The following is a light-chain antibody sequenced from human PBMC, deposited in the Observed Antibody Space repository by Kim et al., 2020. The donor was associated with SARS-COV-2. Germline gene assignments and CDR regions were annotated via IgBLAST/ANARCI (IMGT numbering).Light chain of an antibody. J-gene: IGKJ5*01. V-gene: IGKV4-1*01. CDR3: QQYYSTPIT. CDR2: WAS. Sequence: ATINCKSSQSVLYSTNNKNYLAWYQQKPGQPPKLLIYWASTRESGVPDRFSGSGSGTDFTLTISSLQAEDVAVYYCQQYYSTPITFGQGTRLEIK. CDR1: QSVLYSTNNKNY.